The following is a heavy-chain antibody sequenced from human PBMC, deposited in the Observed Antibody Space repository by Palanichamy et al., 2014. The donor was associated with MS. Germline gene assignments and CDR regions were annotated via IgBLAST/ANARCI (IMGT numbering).Heavy chain of an antibody. J-gene: IGHJ3*02. CDR1: GGPISSSSYY. CDR2: IYYSGST. Sequence: QLQLQESGPGLVKPSETLSLTCTVSGGPISSSSYYWGWIRQPPGKGLEWIGSIYYSGSTYYNPSLKSRVTISVDTSKNQFSLKLSSVTAADTAVYYCARRYYYDSSGYHAFDIWGRGTMVTVSS. CDR3: ARRYYYDSSGYHAFDI. V-gene: IGHV4-39*01. D-gene: IGHD3-22*01.